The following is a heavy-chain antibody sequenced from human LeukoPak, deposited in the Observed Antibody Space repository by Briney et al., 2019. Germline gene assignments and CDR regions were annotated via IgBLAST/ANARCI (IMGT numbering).Heavy chain of an antibody. Sequence: SVKVSCKASGGAFSSYAISWVRQAPGQGLEWMGGIIPIFGTANYAQKFQGRVTITTDESTSTAYKELSSLRSEDTAVYYCAVYCSSTSCLNWFDPWGQGTLVTVSS. CDR1: GGAFSSYA. CDR2: IIPIFGTA. V-gene: IGHV1-69*05. D-gene: IGHD2-2*01. CDR3: AVYCSSTSCLNWFDP. J-gene: IGHJ5*02.